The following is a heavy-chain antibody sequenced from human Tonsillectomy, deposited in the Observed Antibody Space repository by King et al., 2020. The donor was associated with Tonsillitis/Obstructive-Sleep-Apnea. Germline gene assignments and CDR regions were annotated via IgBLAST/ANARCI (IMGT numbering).Heavy chain of an antibody. V-gene: IGHV3-13*04. Sequence: VQLVESGGGLVQPGGSLRLSCAASGFTFTRYDMHWVRQATGKGLEWVSGVGAAGDTYYPGSVKGRLIISRDNVKNSVHLQLNSLTAGDTAVYYCARGSKFDILSGHQIFEYWGQGNLVTVFS. J-gene: IGHJ4*02. CDR2: VGAAGDT. D-gene: IGHD3-9*01. CDR1: GFTFTRYD. CDR3: ARGSKFDILSGHQIFEY.